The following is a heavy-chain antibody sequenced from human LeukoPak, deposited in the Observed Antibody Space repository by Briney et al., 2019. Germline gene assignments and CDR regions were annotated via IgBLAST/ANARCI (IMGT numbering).Heavy chain of an antibody. Sequence: GGSLRLSCAASGFTFSSYGMSWVRQAPGKGLEWVSAISGSGGSTYYADSVKGRFTISRDNSKNTLYLQMNSLRAEDTAVYYCAKSSGWYLGPFDYWGQGTLVTVSS. CDR3: AKSSGWYLGPFDY. D-gene: IGHD6-19*01. V-gene: IGHV3-23*01. CDR1: GFTFSSYG. J-gene: IGHJ4*02. CDR2: ISGSGGST.